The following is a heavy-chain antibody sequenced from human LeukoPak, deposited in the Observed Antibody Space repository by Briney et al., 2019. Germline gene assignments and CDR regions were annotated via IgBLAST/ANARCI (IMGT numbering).Heavy chain of an antibody. CDR3: ARDLTVGSGSYLDY. D-gene: IGHD3-10*01. J-gene: IGHJ4*02. CDR2: ISYDGSNK. V-gene: IGHV3-30-3*01. Sequence: QPGGSLRLSCAASGFTFSSYAMHWVRQAPGKGLEWVAVISYDGSNKYYADSVKGRFTISRDNSKNTLYLQMNSLRAEDTAVYYCARDLTVGSGSYLDYWGQGTLVTVSS. CDR1: GFTFSSYA.